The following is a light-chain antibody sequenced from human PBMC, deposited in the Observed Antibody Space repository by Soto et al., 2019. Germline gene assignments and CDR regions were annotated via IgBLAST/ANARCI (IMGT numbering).Light chain of an antibody. CDR3: QAWDNSVV. CDR1: KLGGKY. V-gene: IGLV3-1*01. CDR2: DDT. J-gene: IGLJ2*01. Sequence: SYELTQPPSVSVSPGQTATMICSGDKLGGKYVCWYQQKPGQSPVLVIYDDTKRPSGIPERFSGSNSGNTATLTISGTQAMDEADYYCQAWDNSVVFGGGTKLTVL.